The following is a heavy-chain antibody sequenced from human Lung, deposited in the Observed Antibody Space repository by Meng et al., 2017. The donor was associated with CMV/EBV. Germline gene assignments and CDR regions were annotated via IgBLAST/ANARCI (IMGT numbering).Heavy chain of an antibody. Sequence: GSLRLSCTVSGGSISSSSYYWGWIRQPPGKGLEWIGSIYYSGSTYYNPSLKSRVTISVDTSKNQFSLKLSSVTAADTAVYYCARDLKSYCSSTSCYINWFDPWGQGTLVTVPS. V-gene: IGHV4-39*07. CDR3: ARDLKSYCSSTSCYINWFDP. J-gene: IGHJ5*02. CDR2: IYYSGST. D-gene: IGHD2-2*02. CDR1: GGSISSSSYY.